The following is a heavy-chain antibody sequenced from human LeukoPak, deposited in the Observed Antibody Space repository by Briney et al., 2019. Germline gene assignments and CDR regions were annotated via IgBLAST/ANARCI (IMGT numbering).Heavy chain of an antibody. Sequence: SETLSLTCAVSGGSISSSNWWSWVRQPPGKGLEWIGEIYHSGSTNYNPSLKSRVTISVDKSKNQFSLKLSSVTAADTAVYYCARGQHYYDSSGSFVYWGQGTLVTVSS. J-gene: IGHJ4*02. D-gene: IGHD3-22*01. CDR3: ARGQHYYDSSGSFVY. CDR1: GGSISSSNW. V-gene: IGHV4-4*02. CDR2: IYHSGST.